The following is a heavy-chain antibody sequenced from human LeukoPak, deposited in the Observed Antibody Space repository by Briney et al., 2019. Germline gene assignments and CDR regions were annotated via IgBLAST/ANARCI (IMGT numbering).Heavy chain of an antibody. CDR2: ISWNGGKK. D-gene: IGHD6-19*01. J-gene: IGHJ2*01. V-gene: IGHV3-9*01. CDR1: GFTFEEYA. Sequence: GGSLRLSCAASGFTFEEYAIHWVRHTPGKGLEWVSGISWNGGKKDYAESGKGRFTISRDNAKKSLYLQMNSLRDDDTAFYYCAKDPTQQWPAVLQGQGPYWYFDLWGRGTQVTVSS. CDR3: AKDPTQQWPAVLQGQGPYWYFDL.